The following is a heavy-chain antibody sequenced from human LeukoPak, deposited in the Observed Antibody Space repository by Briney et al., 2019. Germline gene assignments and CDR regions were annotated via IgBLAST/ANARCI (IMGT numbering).Heavy chain of an antibody. J-gene: IGHJ3*02. CDR2: ITTSSSYI. V-gene: IGHV3-21*04. CDR3: ARVGGITMIVADAFDI. CDR1: GFTFSTYY. Sequence: PGGSLRLSCAASGFTFSTYYMNWVRQAPGKGLEWVSSITTSSSYIYYADSVKGRFTISRDNAKNSLYLQMNSLRAEDTALYYCARVGGITMIVADAFDIWGQGTMVTVSS. D-gene: IGHD3-22*01.